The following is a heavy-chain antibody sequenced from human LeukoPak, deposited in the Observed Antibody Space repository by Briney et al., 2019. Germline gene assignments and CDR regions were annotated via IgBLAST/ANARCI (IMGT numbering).Heavy chain of an antibody. CDR3: ARRVGPDYYGSGSYYNAHFDY. V-gene: IGHV3-66*01. Sequence: GRSLRLSCAASGFTVSSNYMSWVRQAPGKGLEWVSVIYSGGSIYYADSVKGRFTISRDNSKNTLYHQMNSLRAEDTAVYYCARRVGPDYYGSGSYYNAHFDYWGQGTLVTVSS. D-gene: IGHD3-10*01. J-gene: IGHJ4*02. CDR2: IYSGGSI. CDR1: GFTVSSNY.